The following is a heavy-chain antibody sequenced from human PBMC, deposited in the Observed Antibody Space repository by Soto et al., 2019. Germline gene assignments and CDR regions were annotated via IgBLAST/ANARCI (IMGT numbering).Heavy chain of an antibody. D-gene: IGHD1-26*01. CDR1: GFTFSSYG. J-gene: IGHJ4*02. V-gene: IGHV3-30*18. Sequence: QVQLVESGGGVVQPGRSLRLSCAASGFTFSSYGMQWVRQAPGKGLEWVAVISYEGRIQYYADSVKGRFTISRDNSKDTLFLQMNSLRAEDTAVYYCAKEGTTKRSSYFDFWGQGTLVTVSS. CDR3: AKEGTTKRSSYFDF. CDR2: ISYEGRIQ.